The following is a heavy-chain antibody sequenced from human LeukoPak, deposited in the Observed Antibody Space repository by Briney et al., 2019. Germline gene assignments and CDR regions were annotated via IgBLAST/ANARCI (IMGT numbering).Heavy chain of an antibody. CDR1: GYSFTSYW. D-gene: IGHD5-24*01. CDR3: ASTNPDGHNVDY. CDR2: IYPGDSNI. V-gene: IGHV5-51*01. J-gene: IGHJ4*02. Sequence: GXXLKISCKASGYSFTSYWIGWVRQLPGKGLEWMAIIYPGDSNIKYNPSFQAQVTISADKSITTTYLQWSSLEASDTAIYYCASTNPDGHNVDYWGQGTLVTVSS.